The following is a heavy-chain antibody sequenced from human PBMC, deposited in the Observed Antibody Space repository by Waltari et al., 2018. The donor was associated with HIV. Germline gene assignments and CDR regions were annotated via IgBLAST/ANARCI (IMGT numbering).Heavy chain of an antibody. CDR3: ARDSSPILAAIDY. V-gene: IGHV4-39*07. CDR2: IYYSGST. D-gene: IGHD6-19*01. J-gene: IGHJ4*02. Sequence: HLQGSGPGWWKPWETCSLPSPAPGASINISIYSWGGIAQPPGKGLEWIGSIYYSGSTYYKPSLKSRVTISVDTSKNQFSLKLSSVTAADTAVYYCARDSSPILAAIDYWGQGTLVTVSS. CDR1: GASINISIYS.